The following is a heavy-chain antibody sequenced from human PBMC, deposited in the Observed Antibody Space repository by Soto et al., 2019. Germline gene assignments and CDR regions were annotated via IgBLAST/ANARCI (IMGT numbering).Heavy chain of an antibody. V-gene: IGHV1-2*02. J-gene: IGHJ5*02. CDR3: ARVGPARYYYDSSGHNWFDP. CDR1: GYTFTGYY. D-gene: IGHD3-22*01. Sequence: ASLKVSCKASGYTFTGYYMHWVRQAPGQGLEWMGWINPNSGGTNYAQKFQGRVTMTRDTSISTAYMELSRLRSDDTAVYYCARVGPARYYYDSSGHNWFDPWGQGTLVTVSS. CDR2: INPNSGGT.